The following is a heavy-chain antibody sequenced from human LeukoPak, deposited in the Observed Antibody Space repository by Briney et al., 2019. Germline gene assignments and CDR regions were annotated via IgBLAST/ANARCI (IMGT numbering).Heavy chain of an antibody. CDR2: IIPIFGTA. Sequence: GASVKVSCKASGGTFSSYAISWVRQAPGQGLKWMGGIIPIFGTANYAQKFQGRVTITADKSTSTAYMELSSLRSEDTAVYYCASQNTTVRGVIMRSNWFDPWGQGTLVTVSS. CDR3: ASQNTTVRGVIMRSNWFDP. V-gene: IGHV1-69*06. D-gene: IGHD3-10*01. CDR1: GGTFSSYA. J-gene: IGHJ5*02.